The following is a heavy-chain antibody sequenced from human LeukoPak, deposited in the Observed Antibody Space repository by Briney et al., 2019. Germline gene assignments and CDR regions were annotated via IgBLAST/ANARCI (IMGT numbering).Heavy chain of an antibody. CDR1: GGSISSGGYS. CDR3: ARGYGRGGYYYYYGMDV. CDR2: IYHSGST. J-gene: IGHJ6*04. Sequence: SETLSLTCAVSGGSISSGGYSWGWIRQPPGKGLEWIGYIYHSGSTYYNPSLKSRVTISVDRSKNQFSLKLSSVPAADTAVYYCARGYGRGGYYYYYGMDVWGKGTTVTVSS. D-gene: IGHD4-17*01. V-gene: IGHV4-30-2*01.